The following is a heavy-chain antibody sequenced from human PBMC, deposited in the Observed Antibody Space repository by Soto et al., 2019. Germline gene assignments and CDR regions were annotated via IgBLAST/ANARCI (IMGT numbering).Heavy chain of an antibody. J-gene: IGHJ3*02. CDR3: ARTQGLSDAFDI. CDR1: GFTFSSYE. Sequence: EVQLVESGGGLVQPGGSLRLSCAASGFTFSSYEMNWVRQAPGKGLEWVSYISSSGSTIYYADSVKGRFTISRDNAKNSLYLQMNSLRVEDTAVYYCARTQGLSDAFDIWGQGTMVTVSS. D-gene: IGHD3-16*02. V-gene: IGHV3-48*03. CDR2: ISSSGSTI.